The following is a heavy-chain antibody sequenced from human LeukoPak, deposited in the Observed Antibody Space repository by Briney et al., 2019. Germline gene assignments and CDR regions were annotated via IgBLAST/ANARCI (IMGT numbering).Heavy chain of an antibody. CDR2: IDPRDSST. V-gene: IGHV5-10-1*01. CDR1: GYSFSSYW. Sequence: GESLKISCKASGYSFSSYWISWIRQVPGKGLGWMGRIDPRDSSTNYSPSFQGHVTISTDKSISAAFLQWSSLRASVTAIYYCATGSSGWSYWGQGALVTVSS. J-gene: IGHJ4*02. D-gene: IGHD6-19*01. CDR3: ATGSSGWSY.